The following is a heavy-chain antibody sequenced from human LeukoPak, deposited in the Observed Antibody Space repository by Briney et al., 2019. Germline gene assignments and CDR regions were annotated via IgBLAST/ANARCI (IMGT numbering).Heavy chain of an antibody. J-gene: IGHJ3*02. D-gene: IGHD4-17*01. CDR3: AKDPTVTTLRENAFDI. V-gene: IGHV3-23*01. Sequence: GGSLRLPCAASGFTFSSYAMSWVRQAPGKGLEWVSAISGSGGSTYYADSVKGRFTISRDNSKNTLYLQMNSLRAEDTAVYYCAKDPTVTTLRENAFDIWGQGTMVTVSS. CDR1: GFTFSSYA. CDR2: ISGSGGST.